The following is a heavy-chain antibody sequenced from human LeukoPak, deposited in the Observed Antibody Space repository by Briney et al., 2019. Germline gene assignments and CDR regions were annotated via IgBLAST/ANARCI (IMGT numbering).Heavy chain of an antibody. J-gene: IGHJ4*02. CDR3: ARGGHQRYFDWLSDY. CDR1: GGTFSSYA. V-gene: IGHV1-69*13. Sequence: SVKVSCKASGGTFSSYAISWVRQAPGQGLEWMGGIIPIFGTANYAQKFQGRVTITADESTSTAYMELSSLKSEDTAVYYCARGGHQRYFDWLSDYWGQGTLVTVSS. CDR2: IIPIFGTA. D-gene: IGHD3-9*01.